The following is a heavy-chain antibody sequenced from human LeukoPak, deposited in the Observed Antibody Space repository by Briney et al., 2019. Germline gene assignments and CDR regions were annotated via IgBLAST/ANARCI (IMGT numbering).Heavy chain of an antibody. V-gene: IGHV4-59*01. D-gene: IGHD2-15*01. CDR1: GGSISTYY. CDR3: ARVRVVVVAATQREYYFDY. CDR2: IYYTGST. J-gene: IGHJ4*02. Sequence: PSETLSLTCTVSGGSISTYYWSWIRQPPGKGLEWIGYIYYTGSTSYNPSLKSRVTMSLDASKNQFSLELNSVTPADTAVYYCARVRVVVVAATQREYYFDYWGQGTLVTVSS.